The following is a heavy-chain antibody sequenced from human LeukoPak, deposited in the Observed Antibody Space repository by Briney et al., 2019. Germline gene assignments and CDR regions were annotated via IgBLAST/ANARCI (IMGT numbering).Heavy chain of an antibody. D-gene: IGHD3-10*01. CDR2: ISWDGGST. CDR3: AKDIAAPITRVGVFDY. CDR1: GFTFDDYT. Sequence: GGSLRLSCAASGFTFDDYTMHWVRQAPGKGLEWVSLISWDGGSTYYADSVKGRFTISRDNSKNSLYLQMNSLRTEDTALYYCAKDIAAPITRVGVFDYWAREPWSPSPQ. J-gene: IGHJ4*02. V-gene: IGHV3-43*01.